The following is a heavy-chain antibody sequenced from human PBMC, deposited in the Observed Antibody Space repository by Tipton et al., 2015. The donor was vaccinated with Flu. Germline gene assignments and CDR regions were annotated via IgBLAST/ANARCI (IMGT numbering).Heavy chain of an antibody. J-gene: IGHJ4*02. D-gene: IGHD3-16*01. V-gene: IGHV4-38-2*02. CDR2: IFHTGST. CDR3: ARSSTRGESDF. CDR1: GDSIRSDYY. Sequence: TLSLTCTISGDSIRSDYYWGWIRQPPGKGLEWIGNIFHTGSTYHNPSLKSRVTISINTSKNQFSLKVFSVTAADTAVYYCARSSTRGESDFWGQGILVTVSS.